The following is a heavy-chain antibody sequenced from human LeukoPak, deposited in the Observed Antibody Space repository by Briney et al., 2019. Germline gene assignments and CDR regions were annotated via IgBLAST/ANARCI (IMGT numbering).Heavy chain of an antibody. V-gene: IGHV3-7*01. CDR2: XXXXXSEK. D-gene: IGHD3-22*01. CDR3: ARDSHKFDSSGYYPDAFDI. CDR1: GFNFSSYW. Sequence: GGSLRLSCTASGFNFSSYWMTWVRQAPGKGLXXXXXXXXXXSEKFYVDSVKGRFTISRDNAKKSLSLPMHSLRAEDTAVYYCARDSHKFDSSGYYPDAFDIWGQGTMVTVSS. J-gene: IGHJ3*02.